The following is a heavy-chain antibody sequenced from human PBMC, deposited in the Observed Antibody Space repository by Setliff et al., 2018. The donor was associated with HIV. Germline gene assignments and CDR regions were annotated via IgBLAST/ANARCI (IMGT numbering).Heavy chain of an antibody. D-gene: IGHD6-13*01. CDR1: GGSFSGYY. J-gene: IGHJ5*02. Sequence: KPSETLSLTCAVYGGSFSGYYWSWIRQPPGRGLEWIGEINHSGNTNYNPSLKSRVTILVDTSKNQFSLKLSSVTAADTAVYYCARRWEDQKSSIAAAGGWFDPWG. CDR3: ARRWEDQKSSIAAAGGWFDP. CDR2: INHSGNT. V-gene: IGHV4-34*01.